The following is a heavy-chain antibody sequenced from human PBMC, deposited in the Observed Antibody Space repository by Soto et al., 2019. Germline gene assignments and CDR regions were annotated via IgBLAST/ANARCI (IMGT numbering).Heavy chain of an antibody. CDR3: ARREATDGVLDF. J-gene: IGHJ4*02. CDR1: GFTFSMYW. Sequence: PVGSLRLSCAASGFTFSMYWMHWVRQAPGKGLVWVSRINGDGSATNYADSVKGRFTISRDNAKNTLHLQMNSLRAEDTALYYCARREATDGVLDFWGQGTLVTVSS. V-gene: IGHV3-74*01. CDR2: INGDGSAT. D-gene: IGHD1-26*01.